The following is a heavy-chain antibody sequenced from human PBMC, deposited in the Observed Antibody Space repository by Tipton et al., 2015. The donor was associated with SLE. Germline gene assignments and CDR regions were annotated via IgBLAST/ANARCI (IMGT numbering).Heavy chain of an antibody. V-gene: IGHV4-59*12. D-gene: IGHD6-13*01. Sequence: TLSLTCTVSGDSINSYYWSWIRQPPGEGLEWIGYIYYREGTNYSPSLKSRVTISIDTSKNQFSLKLTSVTAADSAVYFCARDREFLWYETVGDAFEHWGQGKMVTVSS. CDR1: GDSINSYY. CDR3: ARDREFLWYETVGDAFEH. J-gene: IGHJ3*01. CDR2: IYYREGT.